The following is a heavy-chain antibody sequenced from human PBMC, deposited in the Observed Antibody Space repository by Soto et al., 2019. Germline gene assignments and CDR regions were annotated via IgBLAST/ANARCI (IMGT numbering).Heavy chain of an antibody. V-gene: IGHV3-30*04. CDR2: ISYDGSNK. Sequence: GGSLRLSCAASGFTFSSYAMHWVRQAPGKGLEWVAVISYDGSNKYYADSVKGRFTISRDNSKNTLYLQMNSLRAEDTAVYYCAILSTGRADGWYTYYYYGMDVWGQGTTVTVSS. CDR3: AILSTGRADGWYTYYYYGMDV. CDR1: GFTFSSYA. D-gene: IGHD6-19*01. J-gene: IGHJ6*02.